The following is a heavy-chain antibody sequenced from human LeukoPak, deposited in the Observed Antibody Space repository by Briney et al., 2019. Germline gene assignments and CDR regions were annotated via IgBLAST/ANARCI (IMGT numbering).Heavy chain of an antibody. D-gene: IGHD2-21*01. V-gene: IGHV3-66*01. CDR1: GFTVSSNY. J-gene: IGHJ6*02. Sequence: GGSLRLSCAASGFTVSSNYMSWVRQAPGKGLEWVSVIYSGGSTYYADSVKGRFTISRDNSKNTLYLQMNSLRAEDTAVYYCARDGDPLAVLEGYYYFAMHAWGQGTTVTVSS. CDR3: ARDGDPLAVLEGYYYFAMHA. CDR2: IYSGGST.